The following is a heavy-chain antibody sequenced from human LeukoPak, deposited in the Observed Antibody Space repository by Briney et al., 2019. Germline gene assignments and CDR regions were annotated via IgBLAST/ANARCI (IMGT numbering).Heavy chain of an antibody. D-gene: IGHD6-6*01. Sequence: GGSLRLSCAASGFTVSSNYMRWVRQAAGRGLEWVSVIYSGGSTYYADSVKGRFTISRDNSKNTLFLQMNSLRAEDTAIYYCAKVAFRSSSYISGIEYWGQGTLVTVSS. J-gene: IGHJ4*02. V-gene: IGHV3-53*01. CDR3: AKVAFRSSSYISGIEY. CDR2: IYSGGST. CDR1: GFTVSSNY.